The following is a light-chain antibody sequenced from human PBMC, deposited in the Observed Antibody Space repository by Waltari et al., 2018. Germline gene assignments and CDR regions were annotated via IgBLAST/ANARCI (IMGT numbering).Light chain of an antibody. CDR3: YAAEISGKLWA. J-gene: IGLJ3*02. Sequence: SYELTQSPSVSVSPGQTATITCSGDALQKKYAYWYQQKSGQAPVLVIYKDTKRPPGIPEKFSGSSTGTMATLTISGAQVEDEGDYYCYAAEISGKLWAFGGGTKLTVL. V-gene: IGLV3-10*01. CDR2: KDT. CDR1: ALQKKY.